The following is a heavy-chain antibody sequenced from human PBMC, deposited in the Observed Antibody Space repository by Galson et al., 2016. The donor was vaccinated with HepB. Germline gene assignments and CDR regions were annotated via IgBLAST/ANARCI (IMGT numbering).Heavy chain of an antibody. J-gene: IGHJ2*01. D-gene: IGHD4-11*01. CDR2: IYPGDSAT. CDR1: GYSFTSYW. V-gene: IGHV5-51*01. CDR3: ARSITTRYWYFDL. Sequence: QSGAEVKKPGESLKISCKGSGYSFTSYWIGWVRQMPGKGLEWMGIIYPGDSATRYSPSLQGQVTIPADKSISTAYLQWSSLKASDTAMYYCARSITTRYWYFDLWGRGTLVTVSS.